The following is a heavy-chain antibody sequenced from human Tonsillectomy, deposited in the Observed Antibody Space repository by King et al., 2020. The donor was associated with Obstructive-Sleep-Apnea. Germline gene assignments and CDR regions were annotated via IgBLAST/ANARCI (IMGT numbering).Heavy chain of an antibody. CDR3: ARRENVLSSEDYFDF. CDR1: GGSIPSSKYY. V-gene: IGHV4-39*07. CDR2: MYYSGTT. D-gene: IGHD3-16*02. Sequence: VQLQESGPGLVKPSETLSLTCTVSGGSIPSSKYYWGWIRQPPGKGLEWIWSMYYSGTTYYNPSFKSRVTISVDTSKNQFSLNLSSVTAADTAVYYCARRENVLSSEDYFDFWGQGTLVTVSS. J-gene: IGHJ4*02.